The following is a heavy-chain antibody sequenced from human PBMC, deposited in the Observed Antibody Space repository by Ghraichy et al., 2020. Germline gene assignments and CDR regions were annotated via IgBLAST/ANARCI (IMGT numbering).Heavy chain of an antibody. Sequence: SETLSLTCAVSGASFSDYFWSWIRQSPGKGLEWIGEINHRGLTNYNPSLKSRVTFSVDTSKNQISLNLTSVTAADTAVYYCARRQQLVRVLDYWGQGTLVTVSS. CDR1: GASFSDYF. V-gene: IGHV4-34*01. CDR3: ARRQQLVRVLDY. J-gene: IGHJ4*02. CDR2: INHRGLT. D-gene: IGHD6-13*01.